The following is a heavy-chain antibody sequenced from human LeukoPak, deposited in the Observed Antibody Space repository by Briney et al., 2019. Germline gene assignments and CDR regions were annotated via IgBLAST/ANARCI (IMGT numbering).Heavy chain of an antibody. CDR2: IYSGGST. Sequence: GGSLRLSCAASAFTVNNNYMSWVRQAPGKGLEWVSVIYSGGSTYYADSVKGRFTISRDNSKNTLYLQMNSLRAEDTAVYYCARGIHLIVYWGQGTLVTVSS. V-gene: IGHV3-66*01. D-gene: IGHD5-18*01. J-gene: IGHJ4*02. CDR1: AFTVNNNY. CDR3: ARGIHLIVY.